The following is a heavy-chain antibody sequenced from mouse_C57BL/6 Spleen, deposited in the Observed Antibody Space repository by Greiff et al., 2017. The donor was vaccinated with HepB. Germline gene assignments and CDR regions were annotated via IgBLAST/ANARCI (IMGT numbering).Heavy chain of an antibody. CDR2: IDPSDSYT. V-gene: IGHV1-69*01. D-gene: IGHD2-3*01. J-gene: IGHJ4*01. CDR1: GYTFTSYW. CDR3: ARSYDGYYYAMDY. Sequence: VQLQQSGAELVMPGASVKLSCKASGYTFTSYWMHWVKQRPGQGLEWIGEIDPSDSYTNYNQKFKGKSTLTVDKSSSTAYMQLSSLTSEDSAVYYCARSYDGYYYAMDYWGQGTSVTVSS.